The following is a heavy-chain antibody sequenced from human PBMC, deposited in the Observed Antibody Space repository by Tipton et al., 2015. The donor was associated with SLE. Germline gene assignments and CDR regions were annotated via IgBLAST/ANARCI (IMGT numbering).Heavy chain of an antibody. J-gene: IGHJ4*02. CDR2: IYTSGST. Sequence: TLSLTCTVSGGSISRSSYYWSWIRQPAGKGLEWIGRIYTSGSTNYNPSLKSRVTISVDTSKTQFSLKLSSVTAADTAVYYCARGRASMVQKDWGQGTLVTVSS. D-gene: IGHD3-10*01. CDR3: ARGRASMVQKD. V-gene: IGHV4-61*02. CDR1: GGSISRSSYY.